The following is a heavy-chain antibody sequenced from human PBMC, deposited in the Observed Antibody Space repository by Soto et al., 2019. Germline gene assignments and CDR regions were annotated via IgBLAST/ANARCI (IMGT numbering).Heavy chain of an antibody. CDR2: ISGSGGST. V-gene: IGHV3-23*01. CDR1: GLTFSSYA. D-gene: IGHD3-10*01. CDR3: AKARGAMVRGAAFYFDY. Sequence: EVQLLESGGGLVQPGGSLRLSCAASGLTFSSYAMNWVRQAPGKGLEWVSGISGSGGSTYYADSVKGRFTISRDNSKNTLYLQMNSLRAEDTALYYCAKARGAMVRGAAFYFDYWGQGTLVTVSS. J-gene: IGHJ4*02.